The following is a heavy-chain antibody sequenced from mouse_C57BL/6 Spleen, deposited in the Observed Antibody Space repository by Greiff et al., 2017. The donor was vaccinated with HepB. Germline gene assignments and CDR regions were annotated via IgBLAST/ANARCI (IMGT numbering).Heavy chain of an antibody. D-gene: IGHD3-2*02. Sequence: QVQLKQSGAELARPGASVKMSCKASGYTFTSYTMHWVKQRPGQGLEWIGYINPSSGYTKYNQKFKDKATLTADKSSSTAYMQLSSLTSEDSAVYYCARSETAQATGYWGQGTTLTVSS. CDR1: GYTFTSYT. J-gene: IGHJ2*01. V-gene: IGHV1-4*01. CDR3: ARSETAQATGY. CDR2: INPSSGYT.